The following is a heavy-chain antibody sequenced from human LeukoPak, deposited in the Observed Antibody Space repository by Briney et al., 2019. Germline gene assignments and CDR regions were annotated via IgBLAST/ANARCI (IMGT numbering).Heavy chain of an antibody. CDR2: MYTSGGT. CDR1: GGSISSYY. Sequence: PSESLSLTCTVSGGSISSYYWSWIRQPAGKGLEWIGRMYTSGGTNYNPSLKSRVAISVDTSKNQFSLKLSSVTAADTAVYYCARSIAAAGTYYYYYYYMDVWGKGTTVTVSS. V-gene: IGHV4-4*07. D-gene: IGHD6-13*01. J-gene: IGHJ6*03. CDR3: ARSIAAAGTYYYYYYYMDV.